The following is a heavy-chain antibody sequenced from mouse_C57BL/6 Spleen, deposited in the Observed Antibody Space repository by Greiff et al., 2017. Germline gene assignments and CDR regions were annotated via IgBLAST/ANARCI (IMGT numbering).Heavy chain of an antibody. V-gene: IGHV5-9*01. CDR3: ARHYGSSLYYAMDY. J-gene: IGHJ4*01. Sequence: EVHLVESGGGLVKPGGSLKLSCAASGFTFSSYTMSWVRQTPAKRLEWVATISGGGGNTYYPDSVKGRFTISRDNAKNTLYLQMSSLRSEDTALYYCARHYGSSLYYAMDYWGQGTSVTVSS. D-gene: IGHD1-1*01. CDR1: GFTFSSYT. CDR2: ISGGGGNT.